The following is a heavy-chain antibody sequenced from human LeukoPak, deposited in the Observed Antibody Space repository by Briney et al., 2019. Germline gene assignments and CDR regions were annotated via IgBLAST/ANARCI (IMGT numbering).Heavy chain of an antibody. CDR3: AKDPARGQLGIFDY. Sequence: GGSLRLSCSASGFTFSTYGMHWVRQAPGKGLEWVAFIRYDGSDKYYADSVKGRFTISRDNSKNTVYLQMNSLRVEDTAVYYCAKDPARGQLGIFDYWGQGVLVTVSS. V-gene: IGHV3-30*02. D-gene: IGHD6-6*01. CDR1: GFTFSTYG. J-gene: IGHJ4*02. CDR2: IRYDGSDK.